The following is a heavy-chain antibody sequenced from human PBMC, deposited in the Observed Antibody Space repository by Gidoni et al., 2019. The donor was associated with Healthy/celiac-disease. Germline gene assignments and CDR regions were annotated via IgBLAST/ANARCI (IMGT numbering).Heavy chain of an antibody. D-gene: IGHD4-17*01. Sequence: EVQLLESGGGLVQPGGSLRLSCAASGFTFSSYAMSWVRQAPGKGLEWVSAISGSGGSTYYADSVKGRFTISRDNSKNTLYLQMNSPRAEDTAVYYCAKVSDYGYYYYGMDVWGQGTTVTVSS. CDR3: AKVSDYGYYYYGMDV. CDR2: ISGSGGST. V-gene: IGHV3-23*01. CDR1: GFTFSSYA. J-gene: IGHJ6*02.